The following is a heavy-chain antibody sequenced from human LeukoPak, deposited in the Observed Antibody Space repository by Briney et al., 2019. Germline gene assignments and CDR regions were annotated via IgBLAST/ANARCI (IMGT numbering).Heavy chain of an antibody. D-gene: IGHD6-19*01. CDR2: ISSSSSTI. Sequence: GGSLRLSCAASGFTFSSYSMNWVRQAPGKGLEWVSYISSSSSTIYYADSVKGRFTISRDNAKNSLYLQMNSLRAEDTAVYYCARGRRTDSSGWYGEGFDYWGQGTLVTVSS. J-gene: IGHJ4*02. CDR3: ARGRRTDSSGWYGEGFDY. V-gene: IGHV3-48*04. CDR1: GFTFSSYS.